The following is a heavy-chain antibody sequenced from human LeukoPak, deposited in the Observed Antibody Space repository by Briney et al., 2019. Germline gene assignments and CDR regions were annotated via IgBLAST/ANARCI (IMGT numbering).Heavy chain of an antibody. CDR2: ISSSGSTM. Sequence: PGGSLRLSCTASGFTFSSYSINWVRQAPGKGLECVSYISSSGSTMYYADSVRGRFTISRDNAKSSLYLQMNSLRDEDTAVYYCARLVGGTDQFDYWGQGTPVTVSS. V-gene: IGHV3-48*02. J-gene: IGHJ4*02. CDR3: ARLVGGTDQFDY. D-gene: IGHD1-26*01. CDR1: GFTFSSYS.